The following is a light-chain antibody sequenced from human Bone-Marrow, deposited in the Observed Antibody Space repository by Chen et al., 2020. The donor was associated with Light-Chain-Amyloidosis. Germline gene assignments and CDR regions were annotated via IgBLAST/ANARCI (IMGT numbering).Light chain of an antibody. CDR3: QSADSSGTYEVI. CDR2: RET. CDR1: DLPTKY. V-gene: IGLV3-25*03. Sequence: SYELTQPPSVSVSPGQTARITCSGDDLPTKYAYWYQQKPVQAPVLVIHRETERPSGISERFSGSSSGTTATLTISGVQEEDEADYHCQSADSSGTYEVIFGGGTKLTVL. J-gene: IGLJ2*01.